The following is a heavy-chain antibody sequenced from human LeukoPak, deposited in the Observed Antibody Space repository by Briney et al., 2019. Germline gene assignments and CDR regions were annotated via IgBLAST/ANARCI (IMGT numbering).Heavy chain of an antibody. CDR2: ISGSGSKT. CDR1: GFTFSTCS. Sequence: GGSLRLSCAASGFTFSTCSMGWVRQAPGKGLEWVSTISGSGSKTYLAESVKGRFTVSRDNTKNTLFLQMSSLRAEDTANYYCARTLAPNYDYYYGMDGWGQGTAVTVSS. J-gene: IGHJ6*02. V-gene: IGHV3-23*01. CDR3: ARTLAPNYDYYYGMDG. D-gene: IGHD3-3*02.